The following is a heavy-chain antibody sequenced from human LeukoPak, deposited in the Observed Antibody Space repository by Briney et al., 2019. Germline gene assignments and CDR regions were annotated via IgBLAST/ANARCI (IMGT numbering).Heavy chain of an antibody. D-gene: IGHD4-17*01. V-gene: IGHV4-34*01. CDR3: ARGGGTTALGVDY. CDR2: INHSGST. CDR1: GGSISSYY. J-gene: IGHJ4*02. Sequence: PSETLSLTCTVSGGSISSYYWSWIRQPPGKGLEWIGEINHSGSTNYNPSLKSRVTISVDTSKNQLSLKLSSVTAADTAVYYCARGGGTTALGVDYWGQGTLVTVSS.